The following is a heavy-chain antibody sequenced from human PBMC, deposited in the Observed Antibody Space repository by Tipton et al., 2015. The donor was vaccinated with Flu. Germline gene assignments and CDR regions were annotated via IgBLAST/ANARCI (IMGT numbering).Heavy chain of an antibody. CDR3: ARPYCGGDCYSGYYFDY. V-gene: IGHV3-21*01. J-gene: IGHJ4*02. CDR2: ISSSSSYI. D-gene: IGHD2-21*02. Sequence: SLRLSCAASGFTFSSYSMNWVRQAPGKGLEWVSSISSSSSYIYYADSVKGRFTISRDNAKNSLYLQMNSLRAEDTAVYYCARPYCGGDCYSGYYFDYWGQGTLVTVSS. CDR1: GFTFSSYS.